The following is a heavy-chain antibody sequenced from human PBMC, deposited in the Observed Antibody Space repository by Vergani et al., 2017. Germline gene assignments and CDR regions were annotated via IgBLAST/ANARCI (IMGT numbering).Heavy chain of an antibody. J-gene: IGHJ4*02. CDR1: GFTFDDYG. V-gene: IGHV3-21*01. D-gene: IGHD3-10*01. Sequence: EVQLVESGGGVVRPGGSLRLSCAASGFTFDDYGMSWVRHAPGKGLEWVSSISSSSSYIYYADSVKGRFTISRDNAKNSLYLQMNSLRAEDTAVYYCARYGRFGDFFDYWGQGTLVTVSS. CDR2: ISSSSSYI. CDR3: ARYGRFGDFFDY.